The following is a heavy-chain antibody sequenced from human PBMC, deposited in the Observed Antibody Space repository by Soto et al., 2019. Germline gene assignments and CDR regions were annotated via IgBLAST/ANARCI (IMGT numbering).Heavy chain of an antibody. V-gene: IGHV3-30*04. CDR2: ISHDGGRI. J-gene: IGHJ6*02. D-gene: IGHD1-20*01. CDR1: GFTFSSYD. Sequence: QVQLVESGGGVVQPGRSLRLSCAASGFTFSSYDMHWVRQAPGKGLEWVAHISHDGGRINYADSVKGRFTISRDNSKNTVDLQMNSQRAEDTAVYFCAREYMYNYGMDSWGQGTTVTVSS. CDR3: AREYMYNYGMDS.